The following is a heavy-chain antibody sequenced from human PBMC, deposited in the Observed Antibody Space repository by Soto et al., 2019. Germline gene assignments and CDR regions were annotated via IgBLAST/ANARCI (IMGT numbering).Heavy chain of an antibody. V-gene: IGHV4-34*01. Sequence: SETLSLTCAVYGGSFSGYYWSWIRQPPGKGLEWIGEINHSGSTNYNPSLKSRVTISVDTSKNQFSLKLSSVTAADTAVYYCASRYCSSTSCWFFDYWGQGTLVTVSS. CDR1: GGSFSGYY. CDR2: INHSGST. D-gene: IGHD2-2*01. J-gene: IGHJ4*02. CDR3: ASRYCSSTSCWFFDY.